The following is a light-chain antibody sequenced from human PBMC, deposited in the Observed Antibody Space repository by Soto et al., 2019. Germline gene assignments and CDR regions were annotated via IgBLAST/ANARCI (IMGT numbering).Light chain of an antibody. CDR2: AAS. J-gene: IGKJ2*01. CDR3: QPSYSTPRT. CDR1: QSIRSY. V-gene: IGKV1-39*01. Sequence: DIQMTQSPSSLSASVGDRVTITCRASQSIRSYLNWYQQKPGTAPKLLIYAASSLQSGVPSRFSGSGSGTDFTLTISSLPPEDFATFYCQPSYSTPRTFGQGTKLEIK.